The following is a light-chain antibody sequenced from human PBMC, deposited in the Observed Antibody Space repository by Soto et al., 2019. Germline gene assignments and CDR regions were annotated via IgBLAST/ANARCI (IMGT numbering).Light chain of an antibody. V-gene: IGKV3-15*01. Sequence: IVLTHSQTTLSVSGGARSPPXCGAVQTFXXXSQSVSSSVAWYQQNPGRTPRILINGGSTRPTGGPAGFSGGGCGTEFFRPTISMQAQDYAVFYCWQKYNCSPWTFGQGTKVDI. CDR1: QSVSSS. CDR3: WQKYNCSPWT. J-gene: IGKJ1*01. CDR2: GGS.